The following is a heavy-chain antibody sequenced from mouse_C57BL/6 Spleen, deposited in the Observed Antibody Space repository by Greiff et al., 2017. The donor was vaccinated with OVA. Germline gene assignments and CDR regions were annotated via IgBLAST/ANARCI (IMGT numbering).Heavy chain of an antibody. D-gene: IGHD2-3*01. CDR3: ARHESYDGYSAWFAY. V-gene: IGHV2-6-1*01. Sequence: VQLVESGPGLVAPSQSLSITCTVSGFSLTSYGVHWVRQPPGKGLEWLVVIWSDGSTTYNSALKSRLSISKDNSKSQVFLKMNSLQTDDTAMYYCARHESYDGYSAWFAYWDQGTLVTVSA. CDR1: GFSLTSYG. CDR2: IWSDGST. J-gene: IGHJ3*01.